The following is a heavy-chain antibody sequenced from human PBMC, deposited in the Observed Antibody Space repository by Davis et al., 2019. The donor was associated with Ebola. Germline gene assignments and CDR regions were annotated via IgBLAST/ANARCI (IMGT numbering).Heavy chain of an antibody. CDR3: AREGVGSAAGFFDY. CDR2: IIPILGIA. D-gene: IGHD6-13*01. CDR1: GGTFSSYT. J-gene: IGHJ4*02. V-gene: IGHV1-69*04. Sequence: SVKVSCKASGGTFSSYTISWVRQAPGQGLEWMGRIIPILGIANYAQKFQGRVTISADESTGTVYMELTSLIIEDTAVYYCAREGVGSAAGFFDYWGQGTLVTVSS.